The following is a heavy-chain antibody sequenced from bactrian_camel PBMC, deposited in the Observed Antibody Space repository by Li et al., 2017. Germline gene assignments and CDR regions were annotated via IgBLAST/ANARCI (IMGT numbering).Heavy chain of an antibody. J-gene: IGHJ6*01. V-gene: IGHV3S44*01. Sequence: VQLVESGGGSVQPGGSLRLSCEASGFVFSDYTMTWVRQAPGKEVEWIAFIEGDGSARYATSVKGRFTMSRDNAANALYLELNGVRSEDTGLYYCATSLTDNWLRGFGYWGQGTQVTVS. D-gene: IGHD7*01. CDR1: GFVFSDYT. CDR2: FIEGDGSA. CDR3: ATSLTDNWLRGFGY.